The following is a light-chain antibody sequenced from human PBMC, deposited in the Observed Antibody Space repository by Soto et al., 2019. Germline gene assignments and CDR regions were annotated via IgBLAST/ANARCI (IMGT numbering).Light chain of an antibody. CDR2: DVT. CDR1: NSDVRTYNL. CDR3: YSYAGGISV. Sequence: QSVLTLPSPPSWSPGQSITTSRPGANSDVRTYNLVSWYQQHPGNVPKLIIFDVTKRPSGVSNRFSGSKSGDTASLTISGLQAEVEATYYCYSYAGGISVFGTGTKVTVL. J-gene: IGLJ1*01. V-gene: IGLV2-23*02.